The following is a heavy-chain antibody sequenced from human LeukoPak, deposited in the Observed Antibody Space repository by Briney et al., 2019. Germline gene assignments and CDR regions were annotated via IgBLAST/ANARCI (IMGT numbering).Heavy chain of an antibody. CDR2: MNPNSGNT. CDR3: ARVGVVAAYYYYYYYMDV. CDR1: GYTFTSYD. V-gene: IGHV1-8*01. D-gene: IGHD2-15*01. Sequence: ASVKVSCKAPGYTFTSYDINWVRQATGQGLEWMGWMNPNSGNTGYAQKFQGRVTMTRNTSISTAFMELSSLRSEDTAVYYCARVGVVAAYYYYYYYMDVWGKGTTVTVSS. J-gene: IGHJ6*03.